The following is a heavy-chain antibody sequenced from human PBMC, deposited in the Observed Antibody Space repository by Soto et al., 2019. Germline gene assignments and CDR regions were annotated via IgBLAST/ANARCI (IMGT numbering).Heavy chain of an antibody. CDR3: AGSPDETPHNLRLFRFEP. Sequence: QLQLQVSGPGLVKPSETLSLTCTISGDSISGGKFYWGWIRQTPARGLVWLGSFYFESNKYYNPSVTSRVTLSVDAPKNQFSLRLKSVTVSDTAVYYCAGSPDETPHNLRLFRFEPWGQGIMVIFSS. CDR1: GDSISGGKFY. CDR2: FYFESNK. J-gene: IGHJ5*02. V-gene: IGHV4-39*01.